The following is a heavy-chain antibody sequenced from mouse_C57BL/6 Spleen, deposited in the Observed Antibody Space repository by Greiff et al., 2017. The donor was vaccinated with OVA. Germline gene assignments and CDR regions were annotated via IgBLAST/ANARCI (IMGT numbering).Heavy chain of an antibody. Sequence: VKLMESGPELVKPGASVKISCKASGYAFSSSWMNWVKQRPGKGLEWIGRIYPGDGDTNYNGKFKGKATLTADKSSSTAYMQLSSLTSEDSAVYFCARPAQASRGYFDYWGQGTTLTVSS. V-gene: IGHV1-82*01. J-gene: IGHJ2*01. CDR2: IYPGDGDT. D-gene: IGHD3-2*02. CDR3: ARPAQASRGYFDY. CDR1: GYAFSSSW.